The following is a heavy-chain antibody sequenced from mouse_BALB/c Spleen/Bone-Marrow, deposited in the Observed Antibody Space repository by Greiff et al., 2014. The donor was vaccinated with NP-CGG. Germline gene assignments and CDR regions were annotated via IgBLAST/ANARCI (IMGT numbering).Heavy chain of an antibody. V-gene: IGHV1S22*01. CDR3: TRSGYYGSSYGYFDV. D-gene: IGHD1-1*01. CDR1: GYTFTSYW. J-gene: IGHJ1*01. Sequence: KQSGSELVRPGASVKLSCKASGYTFTSYWMHWVKQRPGQGLEWIGNIYPGSGSTNHDEKFKSKATLTVDTSSSTAYMQLSSLTSEDSAVYYCTRSGYYGSSYGYFDVWGAGTTVTVSS. CDR2: IYPGSGST.